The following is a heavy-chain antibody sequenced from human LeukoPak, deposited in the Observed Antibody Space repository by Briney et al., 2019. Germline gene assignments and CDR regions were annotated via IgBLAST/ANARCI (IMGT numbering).Heavy chain of an antibody. V-gene: IGHV1-2*02. CDR1: GYTFNRYY. Sequence: GASVKVSCKASGYTFNRYYMHWVRQAPGHGLEWMGWLNPNSGVTKYAQKFQGRVTTTRDTSISTAYMELSSLRSDDTAVYYCAREDNWNYDYWGQGTLVTVSS. J-gene: IGHJ4*02. CDR2: LNPNSGVT. D-gene: IGHD1-7*01. CDR3: AREDNWNYDY.